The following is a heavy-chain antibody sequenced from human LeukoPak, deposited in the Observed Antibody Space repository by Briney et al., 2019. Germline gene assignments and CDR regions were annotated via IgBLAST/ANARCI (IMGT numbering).Heavy chain of an antibody. Sequence: GGSLRLSCAASGFTFSRHWMTWVRQAPGKGLEWVPNIKHDGSEKNYVDSVKGRFTISRDNANNSLYLQMNSLRAEDTAVYYCATPLDYYDRSDSHQGGDWGQGTLVTVSS. CDR2: IKHDGSEK. D-gene: IGHD3-22*01. J-gene: IGHJ4*02. CDR3: ATPLDYYDRSDSHQGGD. V-gene: IGHV3-7*03. CDR1: GFTFSRHW.